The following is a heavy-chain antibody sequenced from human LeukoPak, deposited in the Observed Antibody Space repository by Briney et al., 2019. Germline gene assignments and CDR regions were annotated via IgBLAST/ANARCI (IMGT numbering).Heavy chain of an antibody. CDR3: ARRSRYSGGYYGMDV. D-gene: IGHD5-12*01. CDR2: IYPGDSET. CDR1: GYAFASYW. V-gene: IGHV5-51*01. Sequence: SGESLQISCRVSGYAFASYWIGWVRQVPGKGLEWMGIIYPGDSETKSSPSLQGQVTFSADKSINTAYLQWSSLKASDTAMYYCARRSRYSGGYYGMDVWGQGTTVTVSS. J-gene: IGHJ6*02.